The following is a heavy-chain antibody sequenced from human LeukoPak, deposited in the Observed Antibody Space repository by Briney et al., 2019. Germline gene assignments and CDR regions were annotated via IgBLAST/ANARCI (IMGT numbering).Heavy chain of an antibody. CDR2: ISSSGSTI. J-gene: IGHJ4*02. Sequence: HPGGSLRLSCAASGFTFSSYEMNWVRQAPGKGLEWVSYISSSGSTIYYADSVKGRFTISRDNAKNSLYLQMNSLRAEDTAVYYCARDDSWELLSLLDYWGQGTLVTVSS. V-gene: IGHV3-48*03. CDR1: GFTFSSYE. D-gene: IGHD1-26*01. CDR3: ARDDSWELLSLLDY.